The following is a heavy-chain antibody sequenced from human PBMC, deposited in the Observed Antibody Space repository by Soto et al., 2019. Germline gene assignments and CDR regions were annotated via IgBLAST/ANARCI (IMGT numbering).Heavy chain of an antibody. Sequence: QVQLVESGGGVVQPGRSLRLSCAASGFTFSSYGMHWVRQAPDRGLEWVAIIWYDGSNKYYPDSVKGRFTISRDNSKNTLFLQMNSLRAEDTAVYYCARDPGAYYFDYWGQGTLVTVSS. CDR2: IWYDGSNK. D-gene: IGHD1-26*01. V-gene: IGHV3-33*01. CDR1: GFTFSSYG. J-gene: IGHJ4*02. CDR3: ARDPGAYYFDY.